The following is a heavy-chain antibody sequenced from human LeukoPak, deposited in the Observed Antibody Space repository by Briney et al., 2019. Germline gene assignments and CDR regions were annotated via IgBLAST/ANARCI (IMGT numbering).Heavy chain of an antibody. CDR1: GFTVSTYR. CDR3: YVWLENQRMDV. J-gene: IGHJ6*02. Sequence: LPGGSLRRSCAVSGFTVSTYRMHWVRQGPGKGLVWVSRIKSDGSGTSFADSVKGRFTISRDNVENTVYLQMNSLRAEDTAVYYCYVWLENQRMDVWGQGTTVTVSS. CDR2: IKSDGSGT. D-gene: IGHD3-22*01. V-gene: IGHV3-74*01.